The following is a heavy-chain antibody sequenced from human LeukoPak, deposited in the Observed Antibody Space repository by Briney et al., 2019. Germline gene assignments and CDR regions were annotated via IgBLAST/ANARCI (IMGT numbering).Heavy chain of an antibody. CDR3: ATRIVGASAGDVHFDY. V-gene: IGHV3-21*01. CDR1: GFTFSSYS. Sequence: GGSLRLSCAASGFTFSSYSMNWVRQAPGKGLEWVSSISSSSSYIYYADSVKGRFTISRDNAKNSSYLQMISLRAEDTAVYYCATRIVGASAGDVHFDYWGQGTLVTVSS. CDR2: ISSSSSYI. D-gene: IGHD1-26*01. J-gene: IGHJ4*02.